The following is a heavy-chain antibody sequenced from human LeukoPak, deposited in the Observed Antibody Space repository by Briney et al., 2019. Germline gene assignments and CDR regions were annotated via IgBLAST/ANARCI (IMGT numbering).Heavy chain of an antibody. CDR3: ARGTRFGAASDTGY. V-gene: IGHV1-2*02. CDR1: GYTFTDYY. CDR2: INPKSGGT. D-gene: IGHD6-13*01. J-gene: IGHJ4*02. Sequence: ASVKVSCKASGYTFTDYYLNWVRQAPGQGLEWMGWINPKSGGTNYAQKFQGRVTMTRDTSISTIYMELSRLISDDTAVYYCARGTRFGAASDTGYWGQGTLVTVSS.